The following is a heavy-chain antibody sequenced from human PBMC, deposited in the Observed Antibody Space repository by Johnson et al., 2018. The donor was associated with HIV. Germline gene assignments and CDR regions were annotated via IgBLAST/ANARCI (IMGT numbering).Heavy chain of an antibody. CDR3: AKGGYSYGNAFDI. V-gene: IGHV3-23*04. CDR2: ISGSGGRT. D-gene: IGHD5-18*01. CDR1: GFTFSSYA. Sequence: MQLVESGGGLVQPGGSLRLSCAASGFTFSSYAMSWVRQAPGKGLEWVSAISGSGGRTYYADSVKGRFNISRDNSKNTLYLQMNGLRAEDTAVYYCAKGGYSYGNAFDIWGQGTMVTVSS. J-gene: IGHJ3*02.